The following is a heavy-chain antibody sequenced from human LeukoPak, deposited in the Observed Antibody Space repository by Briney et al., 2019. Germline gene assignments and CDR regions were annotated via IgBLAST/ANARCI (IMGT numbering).Heavy chain of an antibody. CDR2: ISAYNGNT. D-gene: IGHD3-22*01. J-gene: IGHJ5*02. CDR1: GYTFTSYG. V-gene: IGHV1-18*01. CDR3: ARAQRITMIVVWFDP. Sequence: ASVKVSCKASGYTFTSYGISWLRQAPGQGLEWMGWISAYNGNTNYAQKLQGRVTMTKDTSTSTAYMELRSLRSDDTAVYYCARAQRITMIVVWFDPWGQGTLVTVSS.